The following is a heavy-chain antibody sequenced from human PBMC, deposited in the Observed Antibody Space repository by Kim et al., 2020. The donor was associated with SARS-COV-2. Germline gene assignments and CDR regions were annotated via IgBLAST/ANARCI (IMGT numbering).Heavy chain of an antibody. CDR3: ASTPLLRGYMSRWFDP. J-gene: IGHJ5*02. Sequence: SVKGRFTISRDNAKNSLYLQMNSLRAEDTAVYYCASTPLLRGYMSRWFDPWGQGTLVTVSS. V-gene: IGHV3-11*01. D-gene: IGHD5-18*01.